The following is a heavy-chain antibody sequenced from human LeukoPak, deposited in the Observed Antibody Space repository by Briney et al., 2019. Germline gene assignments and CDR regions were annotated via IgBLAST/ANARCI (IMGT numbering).Heavy chain of an antibody. D-gene: IGHD4-23*01. V-gene: IGHV4-30-4*01. Sequence: PSRTLSLTCTVTGASITSDIFYWNWIRQSPGKGLEWIGAIHNSRGTSYNPSLESRLTISVDPSESKFFLKMTSVTDADTATYYCGKVGGNTNSWGQGTLVTVSS. CDR2: IHNSRGT. CDR3: GKVGGNTNS. CDR1: GASITSDIFY. J-gene: IGHJ4*02.